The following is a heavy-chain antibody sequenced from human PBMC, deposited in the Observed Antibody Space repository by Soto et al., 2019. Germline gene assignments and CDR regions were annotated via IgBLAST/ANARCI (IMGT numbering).Heavy chain of an antibody. D-gene: IGHD2-21*02. V-gene: IGHV4-30-2*01. J-gene: IGHJ5*02. CDR1: GGSISSGGYS. CDR2: IYHGST. CDR3: ARITYCGGDCYRGFDP. Sequence: QLQLQESGSGLVKPSQTLSLTCTVSGGSISSGGYSWSWIRQPPGKGLEWIGYIYHGSTYYNPSLKSRVTISVDRSKNQVSLKLSSVTAADTAVYYCARITYCGGDCYRGFDPWGQGTLVTVSS.